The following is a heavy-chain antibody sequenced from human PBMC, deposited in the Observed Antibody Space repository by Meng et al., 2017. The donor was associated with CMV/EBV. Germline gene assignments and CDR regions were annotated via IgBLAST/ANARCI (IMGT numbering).Heavy chain of an antibody. D-gene: IGHD4/OR15-4a*01. CDR2: ISWNSGSI. Sequence: SLKISCAASGFTFDDYAVHWVRQAPGKGLEWVSGISWNSGSIGYADSVKGRFTISRDNAKNSLYLQMNSLRAEDTALYYCAKDGAPTRAFDYWGQGTLVTVSS. CDR3: AKDGAPTRAFDY. V-gene: IGHV3-9*01. J-gene: IGHJ4*02. CDR1: GFTFDDYA.